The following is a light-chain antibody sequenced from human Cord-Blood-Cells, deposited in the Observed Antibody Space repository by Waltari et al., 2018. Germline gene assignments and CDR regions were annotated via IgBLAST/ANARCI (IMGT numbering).Light chain of an antibody. CDR2: DVS. V-gene: IGLV2-14*01. CDR3: SSYTSSSTLVV. J-gene: IGLJ2*01. CDR1: SSDVGGSNY. Sequence: QSALTQPASVSGSPGQSTTISCTGTSSDVGGSNYVSWYQQHPGKAPKLMIDDVSNRPSGVSNRFSGSKSGNTASLTISGLQAEDEADYYCSSYTSSSTLVVFGGGTKLTVL.